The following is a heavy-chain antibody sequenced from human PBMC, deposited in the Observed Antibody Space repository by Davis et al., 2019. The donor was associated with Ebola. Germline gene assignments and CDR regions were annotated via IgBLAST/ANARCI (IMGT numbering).Heavy chain of an antibody. V-gene: IGHV3-23*01. D-gene: IGHD6-13*01. CDR1: GFTFSSYA. CDR3: VKGSSWSLFDY. J-gene: IGHJ4*02. Sequence: GESLKISCAASGFTFSSYAMSWVRQAPGKGLEWVSAISGSGGSTYYADSVKGRFTISRDNSKNTLYLQMSSLRAEDTAVYYCVKGSSWSLFDYWGQGTLVTASS. CDR2: ISGSGGST.